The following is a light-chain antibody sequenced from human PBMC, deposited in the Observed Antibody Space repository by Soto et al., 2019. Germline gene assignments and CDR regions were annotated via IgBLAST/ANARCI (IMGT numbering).Light chain of an antibody. J-gene: IGKJ1*01. Sequence: DIQMTQSPSSLSASVGDRVTIICRASQSVSTRLAWYQQKPGKAPKLLIYKASTLKSGVPSRFSGSGSGTEFTPTISSLQPDDFATYYCQHYNSYSEAFGQGTKVDI. V-gene: IGKV1-5*03. CDR1: QSVSTR. CDR2: KAS. CDR3: QHYNSYSEA.